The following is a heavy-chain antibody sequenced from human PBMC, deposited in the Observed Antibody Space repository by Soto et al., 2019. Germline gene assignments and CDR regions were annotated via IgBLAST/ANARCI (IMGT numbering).Heavy chain of an antibody. V-gene: IGHV4-31*03. J-gene: IGHJ4*02. Sequence: SETLSLTCTVSGGSIRSGGYYWIWIRHHPGKGPEWIGYIYNSGNTYYYPSLKSRLTILVDTSKNQFSLKLSSVTAADTAVYYCARGNDSDGYYYFDYWGQGTLVTVSS. CDR1: GGSIRSGGYY. D-gene: IGHD3-22*01. CDR3: ARGNDSDGYYYFDY. CDR2: IYNSGNT.